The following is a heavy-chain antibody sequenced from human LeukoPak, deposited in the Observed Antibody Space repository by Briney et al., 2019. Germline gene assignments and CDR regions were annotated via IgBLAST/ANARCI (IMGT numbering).Heavy chain of an antibody. D-gene: IGHD3-10*01. V-gene: IGHV1-46*01. CDR2: INPSGGST. CDR1: GYTFTSYY. Sequence: ASVKVSCKASGYTFTSYYMHWVRQAPGQGLEWMGIINPSGGSTSHAQKFQGRVTMTRDTSTSTVYMELSSLRSEDTAVFYCARSDNMERTRTLWFGESFNWFDPWGQGTLVTVSS. J-gene: IGHJ5*02. CDR3: ARSDNMERTRTLWFGESFNWFDP.